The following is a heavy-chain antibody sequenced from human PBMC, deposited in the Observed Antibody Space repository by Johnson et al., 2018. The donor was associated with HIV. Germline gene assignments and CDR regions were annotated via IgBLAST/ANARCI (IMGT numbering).Heavy chain of an antibody. CDR3: ARWGGYCSGGECYGGEVFAFDI. CDR1: GFTFSDYY. Sequence: QVQLVESGGGLVKPGGSLRLSCAASGFTFSDYYMSWIRQAPGKGLEWVSYISSSGSIIYYADSVKGRFTISRDNAKNSLYLQMSSLRVEDTALYYCARWGGYCSGGECYGGEVFAFDIWGQGTMVTVSS. J-gene: IGHJ3*02. D-gene: IGHD2-15*01. V-gene: IGHV3-11*01. CDR2: ISSSGSII.